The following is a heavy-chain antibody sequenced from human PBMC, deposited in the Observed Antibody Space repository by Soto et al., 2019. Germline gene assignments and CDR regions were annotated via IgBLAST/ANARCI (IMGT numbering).Heavy chain of an antibody. D-gene: IGHD1-26*01. CDR1: GDSINSDDFY. CDR2: ISFTGSS. CDR3: VKKTTI. V-gene: IGHV4-30-4*01. J-gene: IGHJ4*02. Sequence: PSETLSLTCTVSGDSINSDDFYWSWIRQTPEGGLEWLGYISFTGSSYYNPSLKSRVAMSADTSSNQFSLCLSSVTAADTAVYFCVKKTTIWGRVILVTVSS.